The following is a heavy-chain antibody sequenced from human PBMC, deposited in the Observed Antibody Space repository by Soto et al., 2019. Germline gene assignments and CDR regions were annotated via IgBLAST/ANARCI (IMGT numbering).Heavy chain of an antibody. CDR2: IWYDGSNK. CDR3: AREGYYGSGREFYLKYFDY. Sequence: GGSLRLSCAASGFTFSSYGMHWVRQAPGKGLEWVAVIWYDGSNKYYADSVKGRFTISRDNSKNTLYLQMNSLRAEDTAVYYCAREGYYGSGREFYLKYFDYWGQGTLVTVSS. J-gene: IGHJ4*02. CDR1: GFTFSSYG. D-gene: IGHD3-10*01. V-gene: IGHV3-33*01.